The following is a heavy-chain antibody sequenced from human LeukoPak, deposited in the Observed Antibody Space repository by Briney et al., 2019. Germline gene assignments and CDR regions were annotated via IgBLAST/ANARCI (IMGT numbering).Heavy chain of an antibody. CDR2: ISSSSSYI. Sequence: GGSLRLSCAASGFTFSSYSMNWVRQAPGEGLEWVSSISSSSSYIYCADSVKGRFTISRDNAKNSLYLQMNSLRAEDTAVYYCARENIVVVPAAMFHYYYGMDVWGQGTTVTVSS. J-gene: IGHJ6*02. D-gene: IGHD2-2*01. CDR1: GFTFSSYS. V-gene: IGHV3-21*01. CDR3: ARENIVVVPAAMFHYYYGMDV.